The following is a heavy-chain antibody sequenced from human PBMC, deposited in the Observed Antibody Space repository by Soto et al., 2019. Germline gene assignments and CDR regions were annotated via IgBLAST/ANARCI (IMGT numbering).Heavy chain of an antibody. CDR2: IYHSGST. Sequence: TLSLSWSVADGSSRSGGYSWSWIRQPPGKGLEWIGYIYHSGSTYYNPSLKSRVTISVDRSKNQSSLKLSSVTAADTAVYYCARVPGPWGQGTLVTVSS. CDR1: DGSSRSGGYS. CDR3: ARVPGP. J-gene: IGHJ5*02. V-gene: IGHV4-30-2*01.